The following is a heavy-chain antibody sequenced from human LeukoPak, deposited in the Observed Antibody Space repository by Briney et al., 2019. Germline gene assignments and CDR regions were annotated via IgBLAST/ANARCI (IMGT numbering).Heavy chain of an antibody. V-gene: IGHV4-34*01. J-gene: IGHJ6*03. CDR1: GGSFSGYH. D-gene: IGHD3-22*01. Sequence: PSETLSLACAVYGGSFSGYHWTWIRQSPGKGLEWIGDINPSGSTYYNPSLKSRLTISVDTSKNQFSLKLRSVTAADTAVYYCARGRHDITMIVVVMTSVSYYLDVWGKGTTVTVS. CDR3: ARGRHDITMIVVVMTSVSYYLDV. CDR2: INPSGST.